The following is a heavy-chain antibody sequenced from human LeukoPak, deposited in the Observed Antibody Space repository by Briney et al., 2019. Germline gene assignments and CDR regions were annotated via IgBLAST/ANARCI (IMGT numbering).Heavy chain of an antibody. J-gene: IGHJ4*02. V-gene: IGHV3-30*04. D-gene: IGHD3-22*01. CDR2: ISYDGSNK. CDR1: GFTFSSYA. CDR3: ARESVDYDSSYFY. Sequence: PGGSLRPSCAASGFTFSSYAMHWVRQAPGKGLEWVAVISYDGSNKYYADSVKGRFTISRDNSKNTLYLQMNSLRAEDTAVYYCARESVDYDSSYFYWGQGTLATVSS.